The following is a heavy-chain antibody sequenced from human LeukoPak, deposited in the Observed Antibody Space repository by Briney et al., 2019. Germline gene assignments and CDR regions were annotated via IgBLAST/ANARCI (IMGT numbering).Heavy chain of an antibody. CDR3: ARDSTWSSDY. CDR1: GFTFSNYN. CDR2: ITTSSGYL. J-gene: IGHJ4*02. V-gene: IGHV3-21*01. Sequence: PGGSLRLSCAASGFTFSNYNMNWVRQAPGKGLEWVSSITTSSGYLYYADSVKGRFTISRDDAQNSLFLQMYSLRAEDTAVYYCARDSTWSSDYWGQGTLVTVSA.